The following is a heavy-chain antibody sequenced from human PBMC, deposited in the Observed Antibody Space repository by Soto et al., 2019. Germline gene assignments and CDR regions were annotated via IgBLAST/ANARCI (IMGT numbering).Heavy chain of an antibody. Sequence: QVRLVESGGGVVQPGRSLRLSCAASGFTFSGYGMHWVRQAPGKGLEWVTVIWHDGSDKYYADSVKGRFTISRDNSKNTLYLQMNSLRAEDTAVYYCARHHYYDSSGCLDYWGQGTLVTVSS. CDR1: GFTFSGYG. J-gene: IGHJ4*02. V-gene: IGHV3-33*01. CDR3: ARHHYYDSSGCLDY. CDR2: IWHDGSDK. D-gene: IGHD3-22*01.